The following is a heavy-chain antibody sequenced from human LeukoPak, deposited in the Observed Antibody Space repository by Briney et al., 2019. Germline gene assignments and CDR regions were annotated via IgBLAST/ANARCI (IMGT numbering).Heavy chain of an antibody. CDR3: AKDTNFYGDYGMDV. CDR2: ISGSGGST. V-gene: IGHV3-23*01. CDR1: GFTFSSYW. D-gene: IGHD4-17*01. J-gene: IGHJ6*02. Sequence: GGSLRLSCAASGFTFSSYWMSWVRQAPGKGLEWVSGISGSGGSTYYADSVKGRFTISRDNSKNTVYLQMNSLRAEDTAVYYCAKDTNFYGDYGMDVWGQGTTVTVSS.